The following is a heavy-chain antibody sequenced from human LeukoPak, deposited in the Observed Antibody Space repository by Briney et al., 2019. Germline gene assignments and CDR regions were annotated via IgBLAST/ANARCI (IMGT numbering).Heavy chain of an antibody. D-gene: IGHD6-13*01. Sequence: PGGSLRLSCAASGFTFSSYAMSWVRQAPGKGLEWVAAVSYDGSKKLYADSVKGRFTISRDNSENTLYVQMNSLRAEDTAVYYCARGSSSIWGQGTLVTVSS. CDR2: VSYDGSKK. CDR1: GFTFSSYA. CDR3: ARGSSSI. V-gene: IGHV3-30-3*01. J-gene: IGHJ4*02.